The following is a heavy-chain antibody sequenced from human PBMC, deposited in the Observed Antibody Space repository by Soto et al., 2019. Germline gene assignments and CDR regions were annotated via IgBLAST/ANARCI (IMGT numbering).Heavy chain of an antibody. Sequence: PGGSLRLSCAASGFTFSDYGMHWVRQAPGQGLQWISYISSSGSTIYYADSVKGRFTISRDNAKNSLYLQMNSLRAEDMAVYYCARGYKSGSWYSWGQGTLVTVSS. V-gene: IGHV3-48*01. CDR1: GFTFSDYG. D-gene: IGHD6-13*01. J-gene: IGHJ4*02. CDR2: ISSSGSTI. CDR3: ARGYKSGSWYS.